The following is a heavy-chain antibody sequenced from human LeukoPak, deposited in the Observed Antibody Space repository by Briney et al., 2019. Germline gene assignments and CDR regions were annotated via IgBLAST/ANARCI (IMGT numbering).Heavy chain of an antibody. CDR2: FGGGGRDIT. J-gene: IGHJ4*02. V-gene: IGHV3-23*01. D-gene: IGHD2/OR15-2a*01. CDR3: AKARGTTVNDPVDY. CDR1: GFTVSLSA. Sequence: GGSLRLSCVASGFTVSLSAMSWVRQAPGKGPEWVSSFGGGGRDITYHADSVKGRFSISRDDSKNTLYLQMNSLRVDDTAVYHCAKARGTTVNDPVDYWGQGILVTVSS.